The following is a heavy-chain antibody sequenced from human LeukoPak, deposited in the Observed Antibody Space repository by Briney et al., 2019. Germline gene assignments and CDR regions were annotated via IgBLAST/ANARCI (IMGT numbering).Heavy chain of an antibody. D-gene: IGHD6-19*01. CDR2: LYWDDDK. V-gene: IGHV2-5*02. Sequence: SGPTLVNPTQTLTLTCTFSGFSLSTSEVGVCWIRQPLGKALEWLAPLYWDDDKRYSPSLKSRLTITKDTSKNQVVLTMTNMDPVDTATYYCAHRRYSSGWTGGFDYWGEGTLVTVSP. CDR3: AHRRYSSGWTGGFDY. J-gene: IGHJ4*02. CDR1: GFSLSTSEVG.